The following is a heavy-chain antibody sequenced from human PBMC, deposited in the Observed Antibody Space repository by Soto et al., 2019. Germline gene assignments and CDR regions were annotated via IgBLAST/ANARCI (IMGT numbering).Heavy chain of an antibody. CDR1: GFTFSDYY. CDR2: ISSSSSYT. CDR3: ARVDGSGSYYGWFDP. J-gene: IGHJ5*02. Sequence: QVQLVESGGGLVKPGGSLRLSCAASGFTFSDYYMSWIRPAPGQGLEWVSYISSSSSYTNYADSVKGRFTISRDNAKNSLYLQMNSLRAEDTAVYYCARVDGSGSYYGWFDPWGQGTLVTVSS. D-gene: IGHD3-10*01. V-gene: IGHV3-11*06.